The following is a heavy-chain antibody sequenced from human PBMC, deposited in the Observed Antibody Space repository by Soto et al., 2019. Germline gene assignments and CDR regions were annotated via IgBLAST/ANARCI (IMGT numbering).Heavy chain of an antibody. CDR2: ITSTITDI. CDR3: ARDFGGLGAFA. D-gene: IGHD1-26*01. J-gene: IGHJ6*02. V-gene: IGHV3-48*03. CDR1: GFIFSNYD. Sequence: EVQLVESGGGLVRPGGSLRLSCAGTGFIFSNYDMTWVRQAPGKGLEWIAYITSTITDIYYADSVKGRFTIARDNGKNSVYLQMNSLSGDDTAVYYCARDFGGLGAFAWGQGNTVIVSS.